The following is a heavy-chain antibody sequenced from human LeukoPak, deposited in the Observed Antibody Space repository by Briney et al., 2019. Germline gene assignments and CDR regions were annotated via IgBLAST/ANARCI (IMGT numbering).Heavy chain of an antibody. D-gene: IGHD3-22*01. J-gene: IGHJ4*02. CDR2: ISSSSSYI. Sequence: GGSLRLSCAASGFTFSSYSMNWVRQAPGKGLEWVSSISSSSSYIYYADSVKGRFTISRDNAKNSLYLEMNSLRAEDTALYHCARWIDYYDSSGYYYYFDYWGQGTLVTVSS. CDR1: GFTFSSYS. CDR3: ARWIDYYDSSGYYYYFDY. V-gene: IGHV3-21*04.